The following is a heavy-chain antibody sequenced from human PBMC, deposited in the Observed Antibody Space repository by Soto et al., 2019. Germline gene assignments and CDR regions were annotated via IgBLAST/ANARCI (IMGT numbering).Heavy chain of an antibody. Sequence: SETLSLTCTVSGDSISSPPYYWTWIRQPPGKGLEWVGYIYYTGNNFYNPALKSRVAMSVDPSTNQFSLKLASVTDADTAVYFCAREPKQNYDSSPWNGGFDSWGPGTLVTVSS. D-gene: IGHD3-22*01. J-gene: IGHJ4*02. V-gene: IGHV4-30-4*01. CDR2: IYYTGNN. CDR3: AREPKQNYDSSPWNGGFDS. CDR1: GDSISSPPYY.